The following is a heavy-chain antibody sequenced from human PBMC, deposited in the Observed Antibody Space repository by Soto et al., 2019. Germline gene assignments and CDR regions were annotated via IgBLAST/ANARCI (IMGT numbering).Heavy chain of an antibody. Sequence: ASVKVSCNASGYAFSFCLSWVRQAPLQGLEWMGWISASDGSTNSAQKFRGRISLTTDTSTNTAYLDLLSLTSDDTAVYFCATYYFGSGSYYRFDNWGQGTLVTVSS. D-gene: IGHD3-10*01. J-gene: IGHJ4*02. CDR3: ATYYFGSGSYYRFDN. CDR1: GYAFSFC. V-gene: IGHV1-18*01. CDR2: ISASDGST.